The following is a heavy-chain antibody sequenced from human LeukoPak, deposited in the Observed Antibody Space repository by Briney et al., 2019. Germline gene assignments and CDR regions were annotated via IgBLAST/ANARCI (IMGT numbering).Heavy chain of an antibody. CDR2: VYWNDGK. D-gene: IGHD2-15*01. V-gene: IGHV2-5*01. CDR3: EPRRDCFAP. J-gene: IGHJ5*02. Sequence: GSGPTLVNPTQTLTLTCTFSGFSLTTSGVGVGWIRQPPGKALEWLAIVYWNDGKYYSPSLRSRLTIIKDTSKNQVVLKMTNRDQVDPATYYCEPRRDCFAPWGKEPLCTAS. CDR1: GFSLTTSGVG.